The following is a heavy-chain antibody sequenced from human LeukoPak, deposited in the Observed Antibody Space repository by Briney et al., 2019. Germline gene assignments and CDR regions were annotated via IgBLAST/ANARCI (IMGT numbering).Heavy chain of an antibody. CDR3: GRDLGGRSGY. CDR1: GFTFSNYW. J-gene: IGHJ4*02. Sequence: GGSLRLSCATSGFTFSNYWMCWVRQAPGKGLEWVANIRQDGGDKYYADSVKGRFTISRDNAKNSLYLQMNSLRAEDTAVYYCGRDLGGRSGYWGQGTLVTVSS. CDR2: IRQDGGDK. D-gene: IGHD1-26*01. V-gene: IGHV3-7*03.